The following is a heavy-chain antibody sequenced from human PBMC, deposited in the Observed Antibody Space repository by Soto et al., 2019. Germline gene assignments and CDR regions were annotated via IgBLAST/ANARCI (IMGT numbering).Heavy chain of an antibody. CDR1: GDSVSSSSVT. CDR2: TYYRSKWYN. CDR3: VRLIGNSWLDF. V-gene: IGHV6-1*01. D-gene: IGHD1-26*01. J-gene: IGHJ5*01. Sequence: PSQTLSLTCAISGDSVSSSSVTWNWIGQSPSRGLEWLGRTYYRSKWYNDYAESVKSRITINPDTSKNQFSLHLNSVTPEDTAVYYCVRLIGNSWLDFWGQGTLVTVSS.